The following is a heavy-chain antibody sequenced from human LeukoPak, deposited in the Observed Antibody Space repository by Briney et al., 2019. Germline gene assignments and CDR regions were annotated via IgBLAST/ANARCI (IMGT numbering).Heavy chain of an antibody. Sequence: ASVKVSCKASGFTFSSYWMHWVRQAPGQGLEWLGLINPAGTITVFARKFQGRATVTRDTSASAVYMELNTLTSEDTAVYYCVREGNSSYKNFYHWGQGTLVTVSS. J-gene: IGHJ4*02. CDR2: INPAGTIT. CDR1: GFTFSSYW. V-gene: IGHV1-46*01. CDR3: VREGNSSYKNFYH. D-gene: IGHD3-3*01.